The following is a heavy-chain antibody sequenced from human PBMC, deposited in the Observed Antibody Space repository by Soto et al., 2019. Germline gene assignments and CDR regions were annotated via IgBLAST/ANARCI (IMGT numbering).Heavy chain of an antibody. CDR1: GFTFSSYA. CDR2: ISGSGGST. D-gene: IGHD3-10*01. CDR3: AKGRKLLWFGELLGYFDY. J-gene: IGHJ4*02. V-gene: IGHV3-23*01. Sequence: GGSLRLSCAASGFTFSSYAMSWVRQAPGKGLEWVSAISGSGGSTYYADSVKGRFTISRDNSKNTLYLQMNSLRAEDTAVYYCAKGRKLLWFGELLGYFDYWGQGTLVTVSS.